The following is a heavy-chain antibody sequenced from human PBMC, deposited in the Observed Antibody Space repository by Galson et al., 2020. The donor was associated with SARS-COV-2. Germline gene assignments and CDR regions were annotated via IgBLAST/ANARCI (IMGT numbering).Heavy chain of an antibody. D-gene: IGHD3-9*01. CDR2: ISSSSSYI. J-gene: IGHJ6*02. CDR3: ARDRSYYDILTGYLQTYGMDV. V-gene: IGHV3-21*01. CDR1: GFTFSSHS. Sequence: GGSLRLSCAASGFTFSSHSMNWVRQAPGKGLEWVSSISSSSSYIYYADSVKGRFTISRDNAKNSLYLQMNSLRAEDTAVYYCARDRSYYDILTGYLQTYGMDVWGQGTTVTVSS.